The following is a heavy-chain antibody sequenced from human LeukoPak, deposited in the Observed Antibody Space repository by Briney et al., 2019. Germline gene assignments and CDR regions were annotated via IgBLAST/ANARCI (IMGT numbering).Heavy chain of an antibody. J-gene: IGHJ4*02. D-gene: IGHD4-17*01. CDR1: GGSVSSGSYY. V-gene: IGHV4-61*01. Sequence: SETLSLTCTVSGGSVSSGSYYWSWIWQPPGKGLEWIGYIYYSGSTNYNPSLKSRVTISVDTSKNQFSLKLSSVTAADTAVYYCARVPSGGDYRFDYWGQGTLVTVSS. CDR3: ARVPSGGDYRFDY. CDR2: IYYSGST.